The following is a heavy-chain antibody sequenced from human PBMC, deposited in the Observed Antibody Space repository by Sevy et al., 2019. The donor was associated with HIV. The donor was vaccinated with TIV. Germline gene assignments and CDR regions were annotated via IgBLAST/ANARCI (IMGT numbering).Heavy chain of an antibody. V-gene: IGHV4-39*02. Sequence: SETLSLTCSVSGGSIVSSSHYWGCIRQPPGKGLEWLGRIYYSGETYYNPSLNGRFTISIDTSKNQFSLNLRSVTAADTAIYYCAREAGGYDYDYGMDVWGQGTTVTVSS. J-gene: IGHJ6*02. D-gene: IGHD5-12*01. CDR1: GGSIVSSSHY. CDR2: IYYSGET. CDR3: AREAGGYDYDYGMDV.